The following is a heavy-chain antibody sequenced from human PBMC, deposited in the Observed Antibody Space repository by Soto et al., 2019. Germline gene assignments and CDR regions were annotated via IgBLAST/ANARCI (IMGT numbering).Heavy chain of an antibody. V-gene: IGHV3-23*01. CDR2: ISGTGDST. D-gene: IGHD3-16*02. Sequence: EVQLLESGGGLIQPGGSLRLSCAASGFTFSNCGMNWVRQAPGKGLEWVSAISGTGDSTFSADSVKGRFTISRDNSKNTLFLQMDSLRAEDTAIYYCAKNFRPSSIWPSYRHKTHFDYWGQGALVTVSS. CDR1: GFTFSNCG. CDR3: AKNFRPSSIWPSYRHKTHFDY. J-gene: IGHJ4*02.